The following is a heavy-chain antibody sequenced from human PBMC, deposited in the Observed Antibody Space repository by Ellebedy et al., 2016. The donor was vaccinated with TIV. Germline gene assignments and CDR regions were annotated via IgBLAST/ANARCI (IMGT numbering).Heavy chain of an antibody. CDR1: GFTFSSYS. Sequence: GESLKISCEASGFTFSSYSMNWVRQAPGKGLEWVSSISSSSSYIYYADSVKGRFTISRDNAKNSLYLQMNSLRAEDTAVYYCARDRTAGIPLYYYYGMDVWGQGTTVTVSS. CDR2: ISSSSSYI. J-gene: IGHJ6*02. CDR3: ARDRTAGIPLYYYYGMDV. D-gene: IGHD6-19*01. V-gene: IGHV3-21*01.